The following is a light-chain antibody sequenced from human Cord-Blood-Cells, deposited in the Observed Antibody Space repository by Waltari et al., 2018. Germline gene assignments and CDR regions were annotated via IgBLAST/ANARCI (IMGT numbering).Light chain of an antibody. CDR1: NIGSKS. Sequence: SYVLTQPPSVSVAPGKTARITCGGNNIGSKSVHWYQQKPGQAPVLVIYYDSDRPSGIPERFSGSNSGNTATLTIGRVEAGDEADYYCQVWDSSSDHPVFGGGTKLTVL. V-gene: IGLV3-21*04. CDR3: QVWDSSSDHPV. J-gene: IGLJ3*02. CDR2: YDS.